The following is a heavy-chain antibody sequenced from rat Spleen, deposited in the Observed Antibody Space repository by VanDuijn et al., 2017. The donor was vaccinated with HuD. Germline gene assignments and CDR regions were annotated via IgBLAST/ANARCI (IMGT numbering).Heavy chain of an antibody. V-gene: IGHV5S23*01. D-gene: IGHD1-2*01. CDR1: GFTFSDYD. CDR2: ISTSGGST. CDR3: AKDMSRTIAARSYWYFDF. J-gene: IGHJ1*01. Sequence: EVQLVESDGGLVQPGRSLKLSCAASGFTFSDYDMAWVRQAPTKGLEWVASISTSGGSTYYRDSVKGRFTVSRDNAKTTLYLQMDSLRSEDTATYYCAKDMSRTIAARSYWYFDFWGPGTMVTVSS.